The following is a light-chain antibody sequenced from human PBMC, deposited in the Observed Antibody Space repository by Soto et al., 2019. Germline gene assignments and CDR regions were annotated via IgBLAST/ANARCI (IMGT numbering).Light chain of an antibody. CDR2: GNS. J-gene: IGLJ7*01. V-gene: IGLV1-40*01. Sequence: QSVLTQPPSVSGAPGQRVTISCTGSSSNIGAGYDVHWYQQLPGTAPKLLIYGNSNRPSGVPDRFSGSNSGTSGSLAITGLQAEDEAAYYCQSYDSSRSGAVFGGGTQLTVL. CDR3: QSYDSSRSGAV. CDR1: SSNIGAGYD.